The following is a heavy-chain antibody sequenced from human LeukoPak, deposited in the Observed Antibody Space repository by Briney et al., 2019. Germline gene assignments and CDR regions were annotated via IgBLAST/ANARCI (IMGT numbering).Heavy chain of an antibody. J-gene: IGHJ3*01. CDR1: GFTFRDYY. Sequence: GGSLRLSCVASGFTFRDYYMSWIRRAPGKGLEWVSYISSSSSYIDYADSVKGRFTISRDNAKNSLHLQMNGLRVEDTAVYYCARGHSGSYQRTDAFDVWGRGTLVTASS. CDR3: ARGHSGSYQRTDAFDV. CDR2: ISSSSSYI. D-gene: IGHD1-26*01. V-gene: IGHV3-11*06.